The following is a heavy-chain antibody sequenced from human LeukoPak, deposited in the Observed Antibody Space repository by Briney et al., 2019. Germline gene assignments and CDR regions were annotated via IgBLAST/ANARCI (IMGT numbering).Heavy chain of an antibody. D-gene: IGHD1-26*01. CDR1: GLTFRNYG. Sequence: PGRSLRLSCAASGLTFRNYGMHWVRQAPGKGLEWVAVIWYDGRNQYYLDSVKGRFTVSRDNAKNTLYLQMNSLRAEDTAVYYCATDRNSGKYYDYWGQGTLVTVSS. CDR3: ATDRNSGKYYDY. CDR2: IWYDGRNQ. V-gene: IGHV3-33*01. J-gene: IGHJ4*02.